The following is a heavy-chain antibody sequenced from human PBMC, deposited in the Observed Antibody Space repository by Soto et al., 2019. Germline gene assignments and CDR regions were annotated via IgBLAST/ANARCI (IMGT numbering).Heavy chain of an antibody. CDR3: ERYQANKWLLLRRDGAFDI. CDR2: IYYSGST. D-gene: IGHD3-22*01. CDR1: GGSISSGDYY. J-gene: IGHJ3*02. V-gene: IGHV4-30-4*01. Sequence: SETLSLTCTVSGGSISSGDYYWSWIRQPPGKGLEWIGYIYYSGSTYYNPSLKSRVTISVDTSKNQFSLKLSSVTAADTAVYYCERYQANKWLLLRRDGAFDIWGQGTMVTVSS.